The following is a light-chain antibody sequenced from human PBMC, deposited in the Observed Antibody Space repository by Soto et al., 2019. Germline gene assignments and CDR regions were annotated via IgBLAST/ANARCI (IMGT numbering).Light chain of an antibody. J-gene: IGKJ5*01. CDR3: QQYNNCPLT. CDR1: QSMSSN. Sequence: MKGRSRGTPPREPEERTNLCWRASQSMSSNLAWYQQKPGQAPRLLIYGASSRATGIPVRFSGSGSGTEFTLTISSLQSEDFAVYYCQQYNNCPLTFGQGTRLEIK. CDR2: GAS. V-gene: IGKV3-15*01.